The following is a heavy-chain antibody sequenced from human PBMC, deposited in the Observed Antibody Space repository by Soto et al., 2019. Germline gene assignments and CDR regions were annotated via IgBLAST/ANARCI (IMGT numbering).Heavy chain of an antibody. D-gene: IGHD3-3*01. V-gene: IGHV4-34*01. CDR2: INHSGST. J-gene: IGHJ4*02. Sequence: KPSETLSLTCAVYGGSFSGYYWSWIRQPPGKGLEWIGEINHSGSTNYNPSLKSRVTISVDTSKNQFSLKLSSVTAADTAVYYCARGMYYDFWSGHNFDYWGQGTLVTVSS. CDR3: ARGMYYDFWSGHNFDY. CDR1: GGSFSGYY.